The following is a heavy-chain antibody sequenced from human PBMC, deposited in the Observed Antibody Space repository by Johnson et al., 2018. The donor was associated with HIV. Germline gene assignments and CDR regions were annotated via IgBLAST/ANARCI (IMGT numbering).Heavy chain of an antibody. CDR3: TTDLPYCSGHDCYNAFDL. D-gene: IGHD2-15*01. J-gene: IGHJ3*01. CDR1: GFTFSDSY. V-gene: IGHV3-15*01. CDR2: IKSKTDGGTT. Sequence: VQLVESGGGWVKPGGSLSLSCAASGFTFSDSYMNWIRQAPGKGLEWVGRIKSKTDGGTTDYAAPVKGRFTISRDDSKNTLYLQMNSLKTEDTAVYYCTTDLPYCSGHDCYNAFDLWGQGTTVIVSS.